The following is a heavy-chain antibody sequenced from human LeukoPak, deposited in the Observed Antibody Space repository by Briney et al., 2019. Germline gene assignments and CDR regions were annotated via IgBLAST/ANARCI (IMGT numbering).Heavy chain of an antibody. D-gene: IGHD3-10*01. CDR2: ISSSSSTI. J-gene: IGHJ4*02. CDR1: GFTFSSYS. CDR3: ARDQYYYGSGSYYNPLDY. V-gene: IGHV3-48*02. Sequence: PGGSLRLSCAASGFTFSSYSMNWVRQAPGKGLEWVSYISSSSSTIYYADSVKDRFTISRDNAKNSLYLQMNSLRDEDTAVYYCARDQYYYGSGSYYNPLDYWGQGTLVTVSS.